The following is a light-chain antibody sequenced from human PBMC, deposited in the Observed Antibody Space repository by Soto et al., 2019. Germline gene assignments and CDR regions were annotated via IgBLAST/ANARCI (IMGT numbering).Light chain of an antibody. J-gene: IGLJ1*01. CDR1: SSNMGANYD. Sequence: QSVLTQPPSVSGAPGQRATISCTGSSSNMGANYDVHWYQQFPGTAPRLIIYDNINRPSGVPDRFSGSKSDTSASLAITGLQAEDEADYYCQSYDISLNADVFGTGTKVTVL. CDR2: DNI. CDR3: QSYDISLNADV. V-gene: IGLV1-40*01.